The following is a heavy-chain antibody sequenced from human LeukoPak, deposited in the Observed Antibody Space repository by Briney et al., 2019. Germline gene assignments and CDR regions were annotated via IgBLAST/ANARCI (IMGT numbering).Heavy chain of an antibody. CDR2: INPTNGCT. CDR3: ARAPLSSGSLGFDP. J-gene: IGHJ5*02. Sequence: GSSVNVAFKASVYTFISYYRHGVRQAPAQGRDWMGWINPTNGCTNYAQKLHDRVTIPRDTSISTAYMELNTLRSDDTAVYYCARAPLSSGSLGFDPWGKGTLVIVSS. CDR1: VYTFISYY. V-gene: IGHV1-2*02. D-gene: IGHD1-26*01.